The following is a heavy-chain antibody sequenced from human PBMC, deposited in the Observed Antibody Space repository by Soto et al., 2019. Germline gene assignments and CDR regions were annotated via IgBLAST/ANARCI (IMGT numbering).Heavy chain of an antibody. V-gene: IGHV1-69*06. J-gene: IGHJ6*02. CDR2: IIPIFGTA. D-gene: IGHD3-3*01. Sequence: QVQLVQSGAEVKKPGSSVKVSCKASGGTFSSYAISWVRQAPGQGLEWMGGIIPIFGTANYAQKFQGRVTITADKSTSTAYMELSSLRSEDTAVYYCARAYDFWSGYTTYYYYYGMDVWGQGTTVTVSS. CDR3: ARAYDFWSGYTTYYYYYGMDV. CDR1: GGTFSSYA.